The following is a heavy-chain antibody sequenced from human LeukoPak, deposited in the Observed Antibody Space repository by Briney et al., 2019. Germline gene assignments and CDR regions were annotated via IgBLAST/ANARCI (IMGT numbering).Heavy chain of an antibody. CDR1: GCTFSSYS. Sequence: GGSLRLSCAASGCTFSSYSMNWVRQAPGKGLEWVSSINNSSSYIYYADSVKGRFTISRDNAKNSLYLQMNSLRAEDTAVYYCARDLLYCSGGSCPFVYWGEGTLVSVSS. J-gene: IGHJ4*02. CDR2: INNSSSYI. CDR3: ARDLLYCSGGSCPFVY. V-gene: IGHV3-21*01. D-gene: IGHD2-15*01.